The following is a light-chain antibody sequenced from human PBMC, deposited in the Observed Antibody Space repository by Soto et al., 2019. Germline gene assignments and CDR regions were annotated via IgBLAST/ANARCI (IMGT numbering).Light chain of an antibody. CDR3: CSYAGSSTNV. V-gene: IGLV2-23*01. Sequence: QSALTQPASVSGSPGQSITISCTGTSNDVGTYNLVSWYQQRPGKGPTLVIFENDQRPSGVSFRVSDYKSGNTASLTISGLQAEYEADYCCCSYAGSSTNVFGNGTEDTGL. CDR2: END. J-gene: IGLJ1*01. CDR1: SNDVGTYNL.